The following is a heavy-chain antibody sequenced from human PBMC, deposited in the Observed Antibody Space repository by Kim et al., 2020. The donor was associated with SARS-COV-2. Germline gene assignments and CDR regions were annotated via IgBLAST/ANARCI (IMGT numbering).Heavy chain of an antibody. D-gene: IGHD1-26*01. CDR3: AREGGSYGETEFDY. J-gene: IGHJ4*02. Sequence: AQGFTGRFVFSLDTSVSTSYLQITSLKAEDTAVYYCAREGGSYGETEFDYWGQGTLVTVSS. V-gene: IGHV7-4-1*02.